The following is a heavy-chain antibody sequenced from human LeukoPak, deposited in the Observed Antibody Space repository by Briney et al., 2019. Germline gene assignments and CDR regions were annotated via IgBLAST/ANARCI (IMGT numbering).Heavy chain of an antibody. CDR1: GFTFSSYA. Sequence: PGGSLRLSCAASGFTFSSYAMHWVRQAPGKGLEWVGVISYDGSNKYYADSVKGRFTISRDNSKNTLYLQMNSLRAEDTAVYYCARDDYWGQGTLVTVSS. V-gene: IGHV3-30-3*01. CDR2: ISYDGSNK. CDR3: ARDDY. J-gene: IGHJ4*02.